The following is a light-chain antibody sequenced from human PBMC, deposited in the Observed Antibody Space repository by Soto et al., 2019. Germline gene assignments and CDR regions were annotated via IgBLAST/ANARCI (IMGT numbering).Light chain of an antibody. J-gene: IGKJ1*01. V-gene: IGKV4-1*01. CDR2: WAS. CDR3: QQYCTTPPT. Sequence: DIVMTQSPDSLAVSLGERATINCKSSKSVLYSSNDKNYLAWYQQKPGQPPKLLIYWASVRESGVPDRFSGSGSGTDFTLTISSLQAGDVAVYYCQQYCTTPPTFGHGTKVDIK. CDR1: KSVLYSSNDKNY.